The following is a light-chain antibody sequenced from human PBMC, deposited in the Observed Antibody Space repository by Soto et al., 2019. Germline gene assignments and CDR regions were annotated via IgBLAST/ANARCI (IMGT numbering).Light chain of an antibody. CDR1: QSVSSSY. CDR3: HQYGSSALFT. J-gene: IGKJ3*01. Sequence: EIVLTQSPGTLSLSPGERATLSCRASQSVSSSYLAWYQQKPGQAPRLLIYGASSRATGIPDRFSGSGSGTDFPLTISRLAPEDVAVYYCHQYGSSALFTFGPGTKVDI. V-gene: IGKV3-20*01. CDR2: GAS.